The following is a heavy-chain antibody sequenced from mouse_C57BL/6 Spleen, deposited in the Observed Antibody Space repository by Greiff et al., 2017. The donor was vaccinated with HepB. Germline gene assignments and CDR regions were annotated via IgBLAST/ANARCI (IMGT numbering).Heavy chain of an antibody. J-gene: IGHJ3*01. D-gene: IGHD4-1*01. CDR3: ARGGAGTAWFAY. CDR2: ISYSGST. CDR1: GYSITSGYD. Sequence: VQLKESGPGMVKPSQSLSLTCTVTGYSITSGYDWHWIRHFPGNKLEWMGYISYSGSTNYNPSLKSRISITHDTSKNHFFLKLNSVTTEDTATYYCARGGAGTAWFAYWGQGTLVTVSA. V-gene: IGHV3-1*01.